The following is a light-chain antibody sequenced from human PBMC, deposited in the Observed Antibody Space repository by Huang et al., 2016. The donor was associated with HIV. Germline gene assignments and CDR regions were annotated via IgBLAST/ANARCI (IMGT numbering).Light chain of an antibody. CDR1: QSVSSY. CDR3: QQRSNWPRT. V-gene: IGKV3-11*01. CDR2: DAS. J-gene: IGKJ1*01. Sequence: EIVLTQSPATLSLSPGERATLSCRASQSVSSYLAWSQQKPGQAPRLLIYDASSRATGIPARFSGSGSGTDFTLTISSLEPEDFAVYYCQQRSNWPRTFGQGTKVEIK.